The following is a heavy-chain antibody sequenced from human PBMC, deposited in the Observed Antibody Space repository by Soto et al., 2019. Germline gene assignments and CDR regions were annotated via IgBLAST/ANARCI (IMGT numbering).Heavy chain of an antibody. CDR3: VRGGSSRSY. Sequence: GGSLRLSCTASGFTFSNYIMTWVRQPPGKGLEWVASLSSGSRYVYYADSVKGRFTISRDDARSSVFLQMNNVRAEDAAVYYCVRGGSSRSYWGRGTLVTVSS. D-gene: IGHD3-16*01. CDR1: GFTFSNYI. V-gene: IGHV3-21*06. CDR2: LSSGSRYV. J-gene: IGHJ4*02.